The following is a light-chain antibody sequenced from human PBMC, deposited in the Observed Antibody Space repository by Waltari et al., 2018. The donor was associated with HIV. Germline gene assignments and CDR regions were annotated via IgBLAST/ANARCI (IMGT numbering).Light chain of an antibody. CDR2: TAS. CDR3: QQSYSYPLT. J-gene: IGKJ3*01. Sequence: DIQMTQSPSSLSASVGDRVTISCRTSQSISTSLNWYQQKRGKAPELLIHTASTLQTGVPSRFSGSGSGTDFTLTISSLQVEDFATYYCQQSYSYPLTFGPGTKVEIK. CDR1: QSISTS. V-gene: IGKV1-39*01.